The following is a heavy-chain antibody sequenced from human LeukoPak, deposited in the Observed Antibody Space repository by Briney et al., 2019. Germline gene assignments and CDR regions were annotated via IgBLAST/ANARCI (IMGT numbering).Heavy chain of an antibody. V-gene: IGHV1-8*01. D-gene: IGHD3-22*01. CDR2: MNPNSGNT. Sequence: ASVKVSCKASGYTFTSYDINWVRQATGQGLEWMGWMNPNSGNTGYAQKFQGRVTMTRTTSISTAYMELSSLRSEDTAVYYCARGPTIDYYDSSGPYSAAGGYEIDYWGQGTLVTVSS. CDR3: ARGPTIDYYDSSGPYSAAGGYEIDY. CDR1: GYTFTSYD. J-gene: IGHJ4*02.